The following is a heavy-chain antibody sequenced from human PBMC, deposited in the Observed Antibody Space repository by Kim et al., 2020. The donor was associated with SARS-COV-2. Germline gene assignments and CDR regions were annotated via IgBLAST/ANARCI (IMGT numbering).Heavy chain of an antibody. J-gene: IGHJ4*02. V-gene: IGHV4-59*01. CDR3: ARARILGSGSYYFDY. Sequence: HSLKRLCTISNDTSKNPFSLKLSSVTAADTAVYYCARARILGSGSYYFDYWGQGPLVTVSS. D-gene: IGHD3-10*01.